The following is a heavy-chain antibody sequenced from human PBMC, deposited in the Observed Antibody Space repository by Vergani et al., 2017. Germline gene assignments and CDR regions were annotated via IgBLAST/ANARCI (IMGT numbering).Heavy chain of an antibody. CDR1: GGTFSSYT. CDR2: IIPILGIA. J-gene: IGHJ5*02. Sequence: QVQLVQSGAEVKKPGSSVKVSCKASGGTFSSYTISWVRQAPGQGLEWMGRIIPILGIANYAQKFQGRVTITADKSTSTAYMELSSLRSEDTAVYYCARGGYGDYLTGSGFDPWGQGTLVTDSS. D-gene: IGHD4-17*01. V-gene: IGHV1-69*02. CDR3: ARGGYGDYLTGSGFDP.